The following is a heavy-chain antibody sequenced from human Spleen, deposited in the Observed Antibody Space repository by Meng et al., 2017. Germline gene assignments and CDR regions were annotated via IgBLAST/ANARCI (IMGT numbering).Heavy chain of an antibody. Sequence: SVKVSCKASGGTFSSYTISWVRQAPGQGLEWMGRIIPILGIANYAQKFQGRVTITADKSTSTAYMELSSLRSDDTAVYYCVRDENISLGKLFGDYWGQGTMVTVSS. J-gene: IGHJ4*02. CDR1: GGTFSSYT. CDR3: VRDENISLGKLFGDY. CDR2: IIPILGIA. D-gene: IGHD2-21*01. V-gene: IGHV1-69*04.